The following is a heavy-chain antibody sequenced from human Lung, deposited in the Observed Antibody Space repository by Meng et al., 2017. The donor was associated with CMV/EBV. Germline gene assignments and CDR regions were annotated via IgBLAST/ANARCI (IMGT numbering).Heavy chain of an antibody. Sequence: SCAASGFTFDDYALHWVRQVPGKGLEWVAGVSWNSGYIAYADSVTGRFTISRDNAKSSLFLQMNSLRAEDTALYYFAKDEGYCSDGSCYYYYYGMDVXGQGXTVTVSS. CDR2: VSWNSGYI. CDR3: AKDEGYCSDGSCYYYYYGMDV. V-gene: IGHV3-9*01. J-gene: IGHJ6*02. D-gene: IGHD2-15*01. CDR1: GFTFDDYA.